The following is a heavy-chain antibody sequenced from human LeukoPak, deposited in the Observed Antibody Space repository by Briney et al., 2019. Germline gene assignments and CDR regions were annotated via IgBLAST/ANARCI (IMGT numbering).Heavy chain of an antibody. Sequence: PGGSLRLSCAASGFTFSDYYMSWIRQAPGKGLEWVSYISSSGSTIYYADSVKGRFTISRDNAKNSLYLQMNSLRAEDTAVYYCARAAWFGELVPDYWGQGTLVTVSS. CDR2: ISSSGSTI. CDR3: ARAAWFGELVPDY. J-gene: IGHJ4*02. CDR1: GFTFSDYY. D-gene: IGHD3-10*01. V-gene: IGHV3-11*04.